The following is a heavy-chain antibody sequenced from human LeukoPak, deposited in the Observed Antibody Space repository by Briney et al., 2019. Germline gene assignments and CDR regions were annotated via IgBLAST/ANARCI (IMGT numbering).Heavy chain of an antibody. CDR1: GYTLTELS. Sequence: ASVTVSFTVSGYTLTELSMHWVRRAPGKGLEWMGGFDPEDGETIYAQNLQGRVTMTEDTSTDTAYMELRSLRSDDTAVYYCARDGAYYDSSGSYYADGDDYWGQGTLVSVSS. CDR3: ARDGAYYDSSGSYYADGDDY. D-gene: IGHD3-22*01. V-gene: IGHV1-24*01. J-gene: IGHJ4*02. CDR2: FDPEDGET.